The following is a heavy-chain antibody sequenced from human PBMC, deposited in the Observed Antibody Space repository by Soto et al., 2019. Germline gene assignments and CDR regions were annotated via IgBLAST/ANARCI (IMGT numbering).Heavy chain of an antibody. CDR2: INTSGGST. CDR1: GYTFTDYF. J-gene: IGHJ6*02. V-gene: IGHV1-46*03. CDR3: TRGRQYYQYAMDG. Sequence: QVQVVQSGAEVKKPGASVRISCKASGYTFTDYFIHWVRQAPGQGLEWMGRINTSGGSTTKAQKFKGRITMTGDTATRTAYMELSSLRSDDTAVYYCTRGRQYYQYAMDGWGQGTTVTVSS.